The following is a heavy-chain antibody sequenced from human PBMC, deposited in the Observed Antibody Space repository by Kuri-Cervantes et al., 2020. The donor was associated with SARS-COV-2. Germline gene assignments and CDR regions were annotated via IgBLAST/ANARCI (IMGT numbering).Heavy chain of an antibody. Sequence: GGSLRLSCAASGFTFSSYGMHWVRQAPGKGLEWVAFIRYDGSNKYYADSVKGRFTISRDNSKNTLYLQTNSLRAEDTAVYYCARASLDLTIFGVAYDAFDIWGQGTMVTVSS. D-gene: IGHD3-3*01. CDR3: ARASLDLTIFGVAYDAFDI. CDR1: GFTFSSYG. J-gene: IGHJ3*02. V-gene: IGHV3-30*02. CDR2: IRYDGSNK.